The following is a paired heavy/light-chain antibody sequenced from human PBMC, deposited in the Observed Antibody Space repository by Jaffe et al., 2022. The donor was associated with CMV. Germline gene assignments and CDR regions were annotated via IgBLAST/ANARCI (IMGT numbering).Light chain of an antibody. CDR1: QSVLYSSNNKNS. J-gene: IGKJ2*01. CDR3: QQYYSTPPT. CDR2: WAS. Sequence: DIVMTQSPDSLAVSLGERATINCKSSQSVLYSSNNKNSLAWYQQKPGQPPKLLIYWASTRESGVPDRFSGSGSRTDFTLTISSLQAEDVAVYYCQQYYSTPPTFGQGTKLEIK. V-gene: IGKV4-1*01.
Heavy chain of an antibody. CDR2: IGTAGDP. D-gene: IGHD6-19*01. V-gene: IGHV3-13*05. CDR3: AREAVAGTRDWYFDL. Sequence: EVQLVESGGGLVQPGGSLRLSCAASGFTFSSYDMHWVRQATGKGLEWVSAIGTAGDPYYPGSEKGRFTISRENARNSLYLQMNSLRAGDTAVYYCAREAVAGTRDWYFDLWGRGTLVTVSS. J-gene: IGHJ2*01. CDR1: GFTFSSYD.